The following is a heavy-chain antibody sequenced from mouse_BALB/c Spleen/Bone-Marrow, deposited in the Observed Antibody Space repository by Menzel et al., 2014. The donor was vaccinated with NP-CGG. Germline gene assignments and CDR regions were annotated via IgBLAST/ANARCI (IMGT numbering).Heavy chain of an antibody. CDR3: ARSGDGYYWYFDV. CDR1: GYTFTSYD. J-gene: IGHJ1*01. D-gene: IGHD2-3*01. Sequence: VKLVESGPELVKPGNLVKMSCKASGYTFTSYDINWVKQRPGQGLELIGWINPGDGSAKYNEKLKGKATLTADKSSSTAYTQLSSLTSENTAVYFCARSGDGYYWYFDVWGAGTMVTVSS. V-gene: IGHV1S56*01. CDR2: INPGDGSA.